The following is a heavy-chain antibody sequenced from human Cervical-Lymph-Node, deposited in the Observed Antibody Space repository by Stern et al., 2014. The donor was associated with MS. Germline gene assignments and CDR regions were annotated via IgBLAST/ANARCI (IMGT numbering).Heavy chain of an antibody. V-gene: IGHV4-31*03. CDR2: IHHSGSTST. CDR3: ARAVSWDSGYFDS. J-gene: IGHJ4*02. D-gene: IGHD3-22*01. Sequence: QVQLQESGPGLMKPSQTLSLICTVSGVSISSTSSGGQYWGWIRQHSGRGLEWIGCIHHSGSTSTYYNSSLKSRVSISADTSKNQFSLKVNSVTAADTAVYYCARAVSWDSGYFDSWGQGILVTVSS. CDR1: GVSISSTSSGGQY.